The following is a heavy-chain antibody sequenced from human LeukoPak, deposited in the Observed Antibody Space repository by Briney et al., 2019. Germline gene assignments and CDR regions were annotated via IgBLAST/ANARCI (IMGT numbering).Heavy chain of an antibody. D-gene: IGHD3-3*01. J-gene: IGHJ6*03. Sequence: PSETLSLTCTVSGGSISSYYWSWIRQPAGKGLEWIGRIYTSGSTNYNPSLKSRVTMSVDTSKNQFSLKLSSVTAADTAVYYCAGGPYYDFWSGPPPYYYYYMDVWGKGTTVTVSS. CDR1: GGSISSYY. CDR3: AGGPYYDFWSGPPPYYYYYMDV. CDR2: IYTSGST. V-gene: IGHV4-4*07.